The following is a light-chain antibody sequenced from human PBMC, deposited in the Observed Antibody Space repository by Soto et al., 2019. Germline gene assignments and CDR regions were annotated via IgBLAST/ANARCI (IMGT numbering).Light chain of an antibody. CDR1: QSVSSSY. CDR3: QQYGTSPLST. CDR2: GAS. J-gene: IGKJ3*01. Sequence: EIVLTQSPGTLSLSPGERATLSCRASQSVSSSYFAWYQQKPGQAPRLLIYGASSRATGIPVRFSGSGSGTDCTLTISRLEPEDYAMYYCQQYGTSPLSTFGPGTKVDIK. V-gene: IGKV3-20*01.